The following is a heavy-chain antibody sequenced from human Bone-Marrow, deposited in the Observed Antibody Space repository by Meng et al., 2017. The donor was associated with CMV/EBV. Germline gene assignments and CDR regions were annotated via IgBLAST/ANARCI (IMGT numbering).Heavy chain of an antibody. CDR3: ARDVGDYDFWSGYSLPYYYYYGMDV. V-gene: IGHV3-66*01. D-gene: IGHD3-3*01. CDR2: IYAGGTT. Sequence: GGSLRLSCVVSGFIDNNYYMTWVRQAPGKGLEWVSIIYAGGTTYYADSVKGRFTISRDNSKNTLYLQMNSLRAEDTAVYYCARDVGDYDFWSGYSLPYYYYYGMDVWGQGTTVTVSS. CDR1: GFIDNNYY. J-gene: IGHJ6*02.